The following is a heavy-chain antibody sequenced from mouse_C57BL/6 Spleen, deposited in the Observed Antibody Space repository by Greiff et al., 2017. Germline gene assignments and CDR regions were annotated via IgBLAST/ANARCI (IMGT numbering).Heavy chain of an antibody. J-gene: IGHJ4*01. V-gene: IGHV5-9-1*02. D-gene: IGHD1-1*01. CDR3: TRCLLNAMDY. CDR1: GFTFSSYA. Sequence: DVMLVESGEGLVKPGGSLNLSCAASGFTFSSYAMSWVRQTPEKRLEWVAYISSGGGDIYYADTVKGRFTISRDNAKNTLYLQMSSLMSEDTAMYYCTRCLLNAMDYWGQGATVTVSS. CDR2: ISSGGGDI.